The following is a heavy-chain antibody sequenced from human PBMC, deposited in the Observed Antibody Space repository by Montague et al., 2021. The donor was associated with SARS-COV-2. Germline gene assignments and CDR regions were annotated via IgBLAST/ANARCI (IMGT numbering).Heavy chain of an antibody. V-gene: IGHV4-59*01. CDR3: ARVEGMIGGITHFDY. J-gene: IGHJ4*02. CDR1: GASMKSYY. Sequence: SETLSLTCSVSGASMKSYYWTWVRQSSGKGLQWIGYTYYSGSTSXDPSLQSRLTMTVDTSKNQFTLRLMSVTAADSAVYYCARVEGMIGGITHFDYWGQGLPVTVSS. D-gene: IGHD2-21*01. CDR2: TYYSGST.